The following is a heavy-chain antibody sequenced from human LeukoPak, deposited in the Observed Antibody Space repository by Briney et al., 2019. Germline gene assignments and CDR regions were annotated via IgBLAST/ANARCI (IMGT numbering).Heavy chain of an antibody. CDR3: ARALGILGNDAFDI. Sequence: ASVKVSCKASGYTFINYGISWVRQAPGQGLERMGWISGYNGNTNYAQKFQGRVTMTTDTSTSTAYMELRSLRSDDTAVYYCARALGILGNDAFDIWGQGTMVTVSS. CDR2: ISGYNGNT. CDR1: GYTFINYG. D-gene: IGHD7-27*01. V-gene: IGHV1-18*01. J-gene: IGHJ3*02.